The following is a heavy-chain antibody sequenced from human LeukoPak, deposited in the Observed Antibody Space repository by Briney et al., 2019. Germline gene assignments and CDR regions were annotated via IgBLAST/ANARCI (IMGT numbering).Heavy chain of an antibody. CDR3: ARGVYIAAAQYGY. D-gene: IGHD6-13*01. J-gene: IGHJ4*02. V-gene: IGHV4-59*01. CDR2: IYYSGTT. CDR1: GGSISSYY. Sequence: SETLSLTCTVSGGSISSYYWSWIRQPPGKGLECIGYIYYSGTTNYNPSLKSRVTISVDTSKNQFSLKLSSVTAADTAVYYCARGVYIAAAQYGYWGQGTLVTVSS.